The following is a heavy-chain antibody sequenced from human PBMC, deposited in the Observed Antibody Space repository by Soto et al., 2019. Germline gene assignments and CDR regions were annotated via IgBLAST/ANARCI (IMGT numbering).Heavy chain of an antibody. V-gene: IGHV4-34*01. Sequence: QVQLQQWGAGLLKPSETLSLTCAVYGGSFSGYYWSWIRQPPGKGLEWIGEINHSGSTNYNPSLKSRVTISVDTSKNQFSLKLSSVTAADTAVYYCARRAYGDERVFDYWGQGTLVTVSS. J-gene: IGHJ4*02. CDR1: GGSFSGYY. CDR3: ARRAYGDERVFDY. D-gene: IGHD4-17*01. CDR2: INHSGST.